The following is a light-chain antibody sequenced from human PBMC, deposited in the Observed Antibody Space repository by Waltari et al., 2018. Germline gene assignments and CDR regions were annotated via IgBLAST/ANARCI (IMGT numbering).Light chain of an antibody. CDR3: SSYTSSSTLVV. J-gene: IGLJ2*01. V-gene: IGLV2-14*01. Sequence: QSALTQPASVSGSPGQSITISCTVPSSAVGGYNHVSWYQQHPGKAPKLMIYEVSNRPSGVSNRFSGSKSGNTASLTISGLQAEDEADYYCSSYTSSSTLVVFGGGTKLTVL. CDR1: SSAVGGYNH. CDR2: EVS.